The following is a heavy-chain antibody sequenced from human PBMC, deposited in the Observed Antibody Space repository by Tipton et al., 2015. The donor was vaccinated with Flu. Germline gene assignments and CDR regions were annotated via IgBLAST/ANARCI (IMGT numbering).Heavy chain of an antibody. J-gene: IGHJ6*02. CDR3: ARDIVATIHDYYYYGMDV. CDR1: GFTFSSYE. CDR2: ISSSGSTI. V-gene: IGHV3-48*03. D-gene: IGHD5-12*01. Sequence: SLRLSCAASGFTFSSYEMNWVRQAPGKGLEWVSYISSSGSTIYYADSVKGRFTISRDNAKNSLYPQMNSLRAEDTAVYYCARDIVATIHDYYYYGMDVWGQGTTVTVSS.